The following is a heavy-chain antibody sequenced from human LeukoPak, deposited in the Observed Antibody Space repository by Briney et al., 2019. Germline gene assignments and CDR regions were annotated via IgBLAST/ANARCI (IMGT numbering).Heavy chain of an antibody. V-gene: IGHV1-2*02. CDR2: INPNSGGT. Sequence: ASVKVSCKASGYTFIDNYIHWVRQAPGQGFEWMGWINPNSGGTNYAQKFHGRVTMTRDTSVSTAYMELSRLRSDDTAVYYCAITWGGFVAGHDAFDIWGQGTMVTVSS. CDR1: GYTFIDNY. D-gene: IGHD6-19*01. J-gene: IGHJ3*02. CDR3: AITWGGFVAGHDAFDI.